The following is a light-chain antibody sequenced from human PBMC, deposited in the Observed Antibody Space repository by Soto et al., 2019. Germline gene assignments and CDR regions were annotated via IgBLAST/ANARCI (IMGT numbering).Light chain of an antibody. CDR1: PSVSSTY. Sequence: ESVLTQSPGSLSLSPGARATLSCRASPSVSSTYLTWYQQKPGQAPRLLIYGASTRATGIPDRIRASGSGTDFTLTISRLEPEDFAIYYCHQNDGTPRTFGQGTKVEMK. CDR3: HQNDGTPRT. J-gene: IGKJ1*01. V-gene: IGKV3-20*01. CDR2: GAS.